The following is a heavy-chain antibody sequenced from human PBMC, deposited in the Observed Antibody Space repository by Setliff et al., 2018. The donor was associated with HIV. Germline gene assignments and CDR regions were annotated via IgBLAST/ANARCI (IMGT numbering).Heavy chain of an antibody. CDR1: GYTFTNYY. D-gene: IGHD1-26*01. V-gene: IGHV1-2*02. CDR3: ARFRKFQLVGALDY. CDR2: INPNSGGT. J-gene: IGHJ4*02. Sequence: ASVKVSCKASGYTFTNYYMHWVRQAPGQGLEWMGWINPNSGGTNYAQKFQGRVTMTRDTSISTAYMELSRLRSDDTAVYYCARFRKFQLVGALDYWGQGTLVTVSS.